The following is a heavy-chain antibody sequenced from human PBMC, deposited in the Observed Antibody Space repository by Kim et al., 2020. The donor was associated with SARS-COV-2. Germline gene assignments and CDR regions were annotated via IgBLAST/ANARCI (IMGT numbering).Heavy chain of an antibody. D-gene: IGHD3-9*01. V-gene: IGHV4-59*01. J-gene: IGHJ3*02. CDR1: GGSISSYY. Sequence: SETLSLTCTVSGGSISSYYWSWIRQPPGKGLEWIGYIYYSGSTNYNPSLKSRVTISVDTSKNQFSLKLSSVTAADTAVYYCAREEVLRYFDSGANAFDIWGQGTMVTVSS. CDR2: IYYSGST. CDR3: AREEVLRYFDSGANAFDI.